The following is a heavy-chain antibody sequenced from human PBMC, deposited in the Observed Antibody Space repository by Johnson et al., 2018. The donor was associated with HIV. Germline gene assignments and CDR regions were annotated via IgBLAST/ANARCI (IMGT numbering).Heavy chain of an antibody. D-gene: IGHD3-22*01. CDR1: GFTFRNYA. Sequence: VQLVESGGGLVQPGGSLRLSCVTSGFTFRNYAMSWVRQAPKKGLEWVSIARGSGTSIDYADYVKGRFIVSRDSSTNTLFLHMNTLRAEDTALYYCATHFYDDSGIPAAAFHNWGQGTMVTVSS. J-gene: IGHJ3*02. CDR3: ATHFYDDSGIPAAAFHN. V-gene: IGHV3-23*04. CDR2: ARGSGTSI.